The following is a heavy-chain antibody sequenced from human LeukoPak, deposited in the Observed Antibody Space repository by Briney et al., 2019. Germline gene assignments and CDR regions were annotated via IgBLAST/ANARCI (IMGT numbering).Heavy chain of an antibody. CDR1: GVSISSYY. D-gene: IGHD2-2*01. CDR2: IYTSRST. CDR3: ARHRYCSSTSCSELDY. J-gene: IGHJ4*02. Sequence: SETLSLTCTVSGVSISSYYWSWIRQPPGKGLEWIGYIYTSRSTNYNPSLKSRVTISVDTSKNQFSLKLSSVTAADTAVYYCARHRYCSSTSCSELDYWGQGTLVTVSS. V-gene: IGHV4-4*09.